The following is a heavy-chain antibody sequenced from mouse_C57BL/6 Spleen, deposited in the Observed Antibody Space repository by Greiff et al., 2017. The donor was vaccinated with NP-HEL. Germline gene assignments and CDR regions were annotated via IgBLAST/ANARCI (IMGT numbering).Heavy chain of an antibody. CDR1: GYTFTSYW. V-gene: IGHV1-64*01. D-gene: IGHD3-2*02. CDR2: IHPNSGST. Sequence: QVQLQQSGAELVKPGASVKLSCKASGYTFTSYWMHWVKQRPGQGLEWIGMIHPNSGSTNYNEKFKSKATLTVDKSSSTAYMQLSSLTSEDSAVYYCARQLRLDYYAMDYWGQGTSVTVSS. J-gene: IGHJ4*01. CDR3: ARQLRLDYYAMDY.